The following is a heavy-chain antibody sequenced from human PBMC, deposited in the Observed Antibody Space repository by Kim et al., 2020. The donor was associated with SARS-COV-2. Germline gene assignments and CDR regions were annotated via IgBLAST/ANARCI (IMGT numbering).Heavy chain of an antibody. V-gene: IGHV3-33*01. Sequence: GGSLRLSCAASGFTFSSYGMHWVRQAPGKGLEWVAVIWYDGSNKYYADSVKGRFTISRDNSKNTLYLQMNSLRAEDTAVYYCAREPGIAAAGIDRFDYWGQGTLVTVSS. CDR2: IWYDGSNK. CDR1: GFTFSSYG. D-gene: IGHD6-13*01. J-gene: IGHJ4*02. CDR3: AREPGIAAAGIDRFDY.